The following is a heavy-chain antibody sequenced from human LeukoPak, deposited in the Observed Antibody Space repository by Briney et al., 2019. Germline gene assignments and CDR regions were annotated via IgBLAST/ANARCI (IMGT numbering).Heavy chain of an antibody. CDR3: ARRGSYSAEYFQH. D-gene: IGHD1-26*01. CDR1: GFSFSSYT. J-gene: IGHJ1*01. CDR2: ISSSGGST. Sequence: GESLKISCAASGFSFSSYTMHWVRQAPGKGLEYVSAISSSGGSTYYVNSVKGRFTISRDNSKNTLCLQMGSLRAEDMAVYYCARRGSYSAEYFQHWGQGTLVTVSS. V-gene: IGHV3-64*01.